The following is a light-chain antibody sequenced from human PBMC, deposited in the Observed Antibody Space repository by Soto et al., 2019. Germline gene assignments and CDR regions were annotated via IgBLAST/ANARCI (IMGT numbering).Light chain of an antibody. Sequence: EIVLTQSSGALSLSPGERATLSCRASQWLSNNIYLAWYQQHPAQAHRLLIYGASSRATDIPNRFSGNGSGKDFALTSSRLEPEDFAVYYCQQYGDSPWTFGQGTKVDIK. J-gene: IGKJ1*01. CDR1: QWLSNNIY. CDR3: QQYGDSPWT. V-gene: IGKV3-20*01. CDR2: GAS.